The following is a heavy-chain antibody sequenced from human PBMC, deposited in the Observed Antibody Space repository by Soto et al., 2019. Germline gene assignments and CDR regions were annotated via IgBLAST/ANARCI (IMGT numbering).Heavy chain of an antibody. D-gene: IGHD2-2*02. CDR3: ARVGYCSSTSCYTSAFDI. V-gene: IGHV1-69*01. CDR2: IIPIFGTA. Sequence: QVQLVQSGAEVKKPGSSVKVSCKASGGTFSSYAISWVRQAPGQGLEWMGGIIPIFGTANYAQKFQGRVTSTADESTSTAYMELSSLRSEDTAVYYCARVGYCSSTSCYTSAFDIWGQGTMVTVSS. J-gene: IGHJ3*02. CDR1: GGTFSSYA.